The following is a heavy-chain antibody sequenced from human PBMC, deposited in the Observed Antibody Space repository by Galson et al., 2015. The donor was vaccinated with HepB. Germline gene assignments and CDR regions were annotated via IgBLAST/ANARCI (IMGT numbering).Heavy chain of an antibody. J-gene: IGHJ4*02. CDR2: ISGSGGST. Sequence: SLRLSCAASGFTFSSYAMSWVRQAPGKGLEWVSAISGSGGSTYYADSVKGRFTISRDNSKNTLYLQMNSLRAEDTAVYYCAKRPNYGDARGVHGGYWGQGTLVTVSS. CDR1: GFTFSSYA. V-gene: IGHV3-23*01. CDR3: AKRPNYGDARGVHGGY. D-gene: IGHD4-17*01.